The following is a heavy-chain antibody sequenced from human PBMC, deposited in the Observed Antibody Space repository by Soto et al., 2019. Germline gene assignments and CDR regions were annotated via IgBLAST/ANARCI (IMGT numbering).Heavy chain of an antibody. J-gene: IGHJ3*02. CDR1: GFTFSSYA. D-gene: IGHD6-13*01. CDR2: ISSNGGST. CDR3: HIAAAGSLAFDI. Sequence: GGSLRLSCAASGFTFSSYAMHWVRQAPGKGLEYVSAISSNGGSTYYANYVKGRFTISRDNSKNTLYLQMGSLRAEDMDVYYCHIAAAGSLAFDIWGQGTMVTVSS. V-gene: IGHV3-64*01.